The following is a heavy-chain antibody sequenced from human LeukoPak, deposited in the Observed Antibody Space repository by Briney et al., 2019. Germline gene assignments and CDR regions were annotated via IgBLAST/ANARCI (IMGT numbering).Heavy chain of an antibody. CDR1: GYTFTKYD. D-gene: IGHD2-15*01. Sequence: ASVKVSCKASGYTFTKYDINWVRQATGQGLEWMGWISAYNGNTNYVKKFQGRVTMTTDTSTTTAYMELRSLRSDDTAVYYCARDDLGYCNGGSCYSLYDYWGQGTLVTVSS. V-gene: IGHV1-18*01. J-gene: IGHJ4*02. CDR2: ISAYNGNT. CDR3: ARDDLGYCNGGSCYSLYDY.